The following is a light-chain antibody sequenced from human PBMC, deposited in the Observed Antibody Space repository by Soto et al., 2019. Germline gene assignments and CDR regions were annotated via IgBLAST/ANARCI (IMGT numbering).Light chain of an antibody. J-gene: IGLJ1*01. Sequence: QSVLTQPASVSGSPGQSITISCTGTSSDVGNYNLVSWYQHHPGKAPKLVIYDVSKRPSGLSNRFSGSKSGNTASLTISGLQAEDECDYYCCSYATTSTYVFGTGTKVTVL. CDR1: SSDVGNYNL. V-gene: IGLV2-23*02. CDR2: DVS. CDR3: CSYATTSTYV.